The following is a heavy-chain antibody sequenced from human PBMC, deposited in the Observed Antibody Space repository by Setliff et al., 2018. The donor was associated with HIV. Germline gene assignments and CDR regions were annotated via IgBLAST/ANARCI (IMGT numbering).Heavy chain of an antibody. D-gene: IGHD3-10*02. CDR2: IIPIFGTA. Sequence: GASVKVSCKTSGGTFSTFGISWVRQAPGQGLEWMGGIIPIFGTANYAQNFQGRVTITADESTSTAYMELSSLRSEDTAVFYCARIVRPSYYYYYYMDVWGKGTTVTVLL. J-gene: IGHJ6*03. CDR3: ARIVRPSYYYYYYMDV. CDR1: GGTFSTFG. V-gene: IGHV1-69*13.